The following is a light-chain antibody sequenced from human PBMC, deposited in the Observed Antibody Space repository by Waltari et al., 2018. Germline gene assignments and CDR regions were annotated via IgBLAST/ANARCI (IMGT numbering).Light chain of an antibody. J-gene: IGKJ1*01. CDR3: MQSRQTPWT. CDR1: QSLLHSSGNTF. CDR2: LVS. V-gene: IGKV2-28*01. Sequence: DIVMTQSPLSLSVTPGEPASISCRSSQSLLHSSGNTFLDWYLQTPGQSPQLLIYLVSNRAAGVPDRFSGSGSGTDCTLKISRVEAEDVGVYFCMQSRQTPWTFGQGTKVEIK.